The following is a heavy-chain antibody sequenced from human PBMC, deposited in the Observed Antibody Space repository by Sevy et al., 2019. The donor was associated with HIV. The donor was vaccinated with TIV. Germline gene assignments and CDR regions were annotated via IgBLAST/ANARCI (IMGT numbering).Heavy chain of an antibody. V-gene: IGHV3-30*18. D-gene: IGHD5-18*01. CDR2: ISYDGSNK. CDR3: AKDKGDTAMVYYFDY. J-gene: IGHJ4*02. Sequence: GGSLRLSCAASGFTFSSYDMHWVRQAPGKGLEWVAVISYDGSNKYYADSVKGRFTISRDNSKNTLYLQMNSLRAEDTAVYYCAKDKGDTAMVYYFDYWGQGTLVTVSS. CDR1: GFTFSSYD.